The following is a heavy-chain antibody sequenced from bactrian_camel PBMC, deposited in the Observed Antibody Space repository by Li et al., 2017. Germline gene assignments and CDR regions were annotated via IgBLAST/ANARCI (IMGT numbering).Heavy chain of an antibody. V-gene: IGHV3S7*01. CDR2: IYTEGSNT. D-gene: IGHD4*01. CDR3: AAGHVDGPLHDCPNYYSDCHPFGY. CDR1: GSTFPSYT. Sequence: HVQLVESGGGLVQPGGPLRLSCAASGSTFPSYTMSWVRQAPGKGLEWVSGIYTEGSNTIYADSVKGRFTISRDNAKNTLTLQMNSLKPEDTAAYYCAAGHVDGPLHDCPNYYSDCHPFGYWGQGTQVTVS. J-gene: IGHJ4*01.